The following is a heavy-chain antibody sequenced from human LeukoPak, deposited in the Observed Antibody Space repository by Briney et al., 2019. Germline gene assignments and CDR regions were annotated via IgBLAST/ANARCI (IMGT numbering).Heavy chain of an antibody. CDR3: TTHFMITFGGVIVPGDY. CDR1: GFTFSNAW. D-gene: IGHD3-16*02. CDR2: IKSKTDGGTT. Sequence: PGGSLRLSCADSGFTFSNAWMSWVRQAPGKGLEWVGRIKSKTDGGTTDYAAPVKGRFTISRDDSKNTLYLQMNSLKTEDTAVYYCTTHFMITFGGVIVPGDYWGQGTLVTVSS. V-gene: IGHV3-15*01. J-gene: IGHJ4*02.